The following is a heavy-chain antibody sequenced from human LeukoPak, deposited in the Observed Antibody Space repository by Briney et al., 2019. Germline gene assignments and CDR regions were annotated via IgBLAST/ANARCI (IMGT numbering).Heavy chain of an antibody. V-gene: IGHV4-59*01. CDR1: GGSLSNYY. D-gene: IGHD4-17*01. Sequence: SETLSLTCTVSGGSLSNYYWTWIRQPPGKGLEWIGYISYSGSANYNPSLKSRLTISVGSSKNRFFLNLSSVTAADTAVYYCARDETTVTDAGYFDYWGQGTLVTVSS. CDR3: ARDETTVTDAGYFDY. J-gene: IGHJ4*02. CDR2: ISYSGSA.